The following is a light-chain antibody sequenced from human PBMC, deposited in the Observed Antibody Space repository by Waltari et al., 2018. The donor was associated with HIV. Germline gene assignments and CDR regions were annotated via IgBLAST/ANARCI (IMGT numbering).Light chain of an antibody. J-gene: IGKJ3*01. CDR3: QQSYGAPFT. CDR1: QKINRY. CDR2: GAS. Sequence: IQMTQSPSALSASVGDTVTITCRASQKINRYLNWYQKKVGEAPQLLVYGASSLQSGVPARFRGSGSGSDYFLTISSLRSDDFATYFCQQSYGAPFTFGPGSTV. V-gene: IGKV1-39*01.